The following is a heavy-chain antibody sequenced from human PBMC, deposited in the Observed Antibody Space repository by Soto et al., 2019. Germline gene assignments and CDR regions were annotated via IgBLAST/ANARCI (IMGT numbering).Heavy chain of an antibody. Sequence: PSETLSLTCSVSGGSIRGYYWTWIRQPPGKGLEWLGYIYYTGNTKYNPSLKSRVTISADTSNNQLFLKLSSATAADTAVYYWAREVSSYGSTYFDHWGPGTLVTVSS. D-gene: IGHD5-18*01. CDR1: GGSIRGYY. CDR3: AREVSSYGSTYFDH. CDR2: IYYTGNT. V-gene: IGHV4-59*01. J-gene: IGHJ4*02.